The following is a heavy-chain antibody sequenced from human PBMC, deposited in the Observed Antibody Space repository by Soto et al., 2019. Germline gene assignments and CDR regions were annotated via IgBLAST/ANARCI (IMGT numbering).Heavy chain of an antibody. Sequence: SENLSLTCTVSGGSISSYYWGWIRQPPGKGLEWIGYIYYSGSTNYNPSLKSRVTISVDTSKNQFSLKLSSVTAADTAVYYCARDASGGDYYYYGMGVWGQGTTVTVSS. CDR3: ARDASGGDYYYYGMGV. V-gene: IGHV4-59*01. J-gene: IGHJ6*02. CDR1: GGSISSYY. D-gene: IGHD1-26*01. CDR2: IYYSGST.